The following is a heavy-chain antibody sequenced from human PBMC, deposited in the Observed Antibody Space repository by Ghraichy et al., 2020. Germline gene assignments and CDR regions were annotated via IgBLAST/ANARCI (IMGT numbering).Heavy chain of an antibody. CDR3: AKQLSVNRVIRRFDY. V-gene: IGHV3-23*01. CDR2: ISGSGGST. D-gene: IGHD3-22*01. Sequence: GESLNISCAASGFTFSSYAMSWVRQAPGKGLEWVSAISGSGGSTYYADSVKGRFTISRDNSKNTLYLQMNSLRAEDTAVYYCAKQLSVNRVIRRFDYWGQGTLVTVSS. J-gene: IGHJ4*02. CDR1: GFTFSSYA.